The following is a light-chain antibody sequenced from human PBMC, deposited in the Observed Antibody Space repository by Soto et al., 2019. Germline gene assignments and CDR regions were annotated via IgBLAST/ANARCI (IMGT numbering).Light chain of an antibody. V-gene: IGKV1-5*01. CDR2: AAS. Sequence: DIQMTQSPSTLPASVGGRVTITCRASQSIGSWLAWYQQKPGKAPKLLIYAASSLQSGVPSRFSGSGSGTDFTLTISSLQSEDFAVYYCQHYNNWPPTFGPGTKVDIK. J-gene: IGKJ3*01. CDR3: QHYNNWPPT. CDR1: QSIGSW.